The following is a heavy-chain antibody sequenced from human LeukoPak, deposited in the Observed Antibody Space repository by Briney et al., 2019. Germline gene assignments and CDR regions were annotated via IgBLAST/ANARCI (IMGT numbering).Heavy chain of an antibody. CDR2: PYYRSKWYN. CDR3: ARAFYIAAAGILDY. V-gene: IGHV6-1*01. Sequence: SQTLSLTCALSGDSVSSNSAAWNWIRQSPSRGLEWLGRPYYRSKWYNDYAVSVKSRITINPDTSKNQFSLQLNSVTPEDTAVYYCARAFYIAAAGILDYWGQGTLVTVSS. D-gene: IGHD6-13*01. CDR1: GDSVSSNSAA. J-gene: IGHJ4*02.